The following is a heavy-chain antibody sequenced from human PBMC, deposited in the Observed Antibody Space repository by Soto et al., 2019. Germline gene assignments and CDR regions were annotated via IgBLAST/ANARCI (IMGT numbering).Heavy chain of an antibody. D-gene: IGHD3-3*01. CDR3: AKAKGRYDFWSGYYPRLYYYYGMDV. V-gene: IGHV3-23*01. CDR2: ISCSGGST. CDR1: GFIFSNYA. Sequence: WWSRRLSCAASGFIFSNYAMSWVRQAPGKGLEWVSAISCSGGSTYYADSVKGRFTISRDNSKNTLYLQMNSLRAEDTAVYYCAKAKGRYDFWSGYYPRLYYYYGMDVWGQGTTVTVSS. J-gene: IGHJ6*02.